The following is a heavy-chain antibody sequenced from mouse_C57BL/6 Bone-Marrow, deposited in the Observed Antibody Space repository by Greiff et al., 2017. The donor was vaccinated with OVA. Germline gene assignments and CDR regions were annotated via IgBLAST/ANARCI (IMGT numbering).Heavy chain of an antibody. V-gene: IGHV3-6*01. Sequence: EVQLQESGPGLVKPSQSLSLTCSVTGYSITSGYYWNWIRQFPGNKPEWMGYISYDGSNNYNPSLKNRISITRDTSKNQFFLKLNSVTTEDTATYYCARDRITTVPSLYWYFDVWGTGTTVTVSS. CDR2: ISYDGSN. CDR3: ARDRITTVPSLYWYFDV. J-gene: IGHJ1*03. CDR1: GYSITSGYY. D-gene: IGHD1-1*01.